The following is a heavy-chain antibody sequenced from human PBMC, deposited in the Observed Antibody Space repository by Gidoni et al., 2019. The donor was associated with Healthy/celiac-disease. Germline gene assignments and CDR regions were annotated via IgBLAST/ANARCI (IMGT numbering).Heavy chain of an antibody. CDR2: IYYSGST. D-gene: IGHD2-21*02. V-gene: IGHV4-39*01. J-gene: IGHJ5*02. CDR3: ARDDGGNSGGSWFDP. CDR1: GGSISSSSYY. Sequence: QLQLQESGPGLVQPSETLSLTCTVSGGSISSSSYYWGWIRQPPGKGLEWIGSIYYSGSTYYNPSLKSRVTISVDTSKNQFALKLSSVTAADTAVYYCARDDGGNSGGSWFDPWGQGTLVTVSS.